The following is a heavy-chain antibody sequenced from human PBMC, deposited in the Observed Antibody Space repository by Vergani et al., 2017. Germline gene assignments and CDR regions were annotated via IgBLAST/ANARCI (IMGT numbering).Heavy chain of an antibody. CDR2: IGTAGDT. CDR3: ARGRGDYSGWDWFDP. Sequence: EVQLVESGGGLVQPGGSLRLSCASSGFTFSSYDMHWVRQATGKGLEWVSAIGTAGDTYYPGTGKGRFTITRENAKDSLYLHMNSLRAGATAVSYCARGRGDYSGWDWFDPWGQGTLVTVSS. CDR1: GFTFSSYD. V-gene: IGHV3-13*01. J-gene: IGHJ5*02. D-gene: IGHD2-15*01.